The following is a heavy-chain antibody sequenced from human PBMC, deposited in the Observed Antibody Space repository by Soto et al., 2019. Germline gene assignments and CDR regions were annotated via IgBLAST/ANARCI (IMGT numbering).Heavy chain of an antibody. D-gene: IGHD3-10*01. V-gene: IGHV4-39*01. J-gene: IGHJ6*02. CDR2: IYYSGST. CDR1: GGSISSSSYY. CDR3: ARFYGSGSYYTVYYYGMDV. Sequence: SETLSLTCTVSGGSISSSSYYWGWIRQPPGKGLEWIGSIYYSGSTYYNPSLKSRVTISVDTSKNQFSLKLSSVTAADTAVYYCARFYGSGSYYTVYYYGMDVRGQGTTVTVSS.